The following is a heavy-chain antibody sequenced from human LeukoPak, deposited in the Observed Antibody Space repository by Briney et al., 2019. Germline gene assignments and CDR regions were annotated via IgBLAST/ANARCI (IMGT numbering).Heavy chain of an antibody. D-gene: IGHD7-27*01. CDR2: IIPIFGTA. Sequence: AASVKVSCKASGGTFSSYAISWVRQAPGQGLEWMGGIIPIFGTANYAQKFQGRVTITTDESTSTAYVELSSLRSEDTAVYYCARVTRGGTGIYYYYMDVWGKGTTVTVSS. J-gene: IGHJ6*03. CDR1: GGTFSSYA. V-gene: IGHV1-69*05. CDR3: ARVTRGGTGIYYYYMDV.